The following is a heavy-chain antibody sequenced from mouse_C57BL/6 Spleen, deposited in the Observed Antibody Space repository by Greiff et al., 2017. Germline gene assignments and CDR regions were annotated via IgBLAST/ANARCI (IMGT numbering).Heavy chain of an antibody. D-gene: IGHD2-3*01. CDR3: ARWDGYYEAMDY. Sequence: VQLKESGPELVKPGASVKIPCKASGYTFTDYNMDWVKQSHGKSLEWIGDINPNNGGTIYNQKFKGKATLTVDKSSSTAYMELRSLTSEDTAVYYCARWDGYYEAMDYWGQGTSVTVSS. J-gene: IGHJ4*01. CDR1: GYTFTDYN. CDR2: INPNNGGT. V-gene: IGHV1-18*01.